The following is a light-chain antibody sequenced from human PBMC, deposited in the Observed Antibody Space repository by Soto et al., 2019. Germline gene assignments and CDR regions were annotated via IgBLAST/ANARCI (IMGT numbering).Light chain of an antibody. V-gene: IGLV2-14*01. Sequence: QSALTQPASVSGSPGQSITISCTGSSSDVGAYNYVSWYQQHPGKAPKLIIYEVTNRPSGVSNRFSGSKSDSTASLTISGLQAEDEADYYCSSYATSTTSGVFGTGTKVTVL. CDR1: SSDVGAYNY. CDR3: SSYATSTTSGV. J-gene: IGLJ1*01. CDR2: EVT.